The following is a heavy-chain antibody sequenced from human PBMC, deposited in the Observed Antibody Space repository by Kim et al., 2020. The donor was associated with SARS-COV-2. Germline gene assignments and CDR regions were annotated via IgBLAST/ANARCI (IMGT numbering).Heavy chain of an antibody. V-gene: IGHV4-59*12. CDR3: ARVLEGKHRVALDI. D-gene: IGHD1-1*01. J-gene: IGHJ3*02. Sequence: YTPSLKSRVGISLDTSKKQLSLRLRSVTAADTAVYCCARVLEGKHRVALDIWGQGTIVTVSS.